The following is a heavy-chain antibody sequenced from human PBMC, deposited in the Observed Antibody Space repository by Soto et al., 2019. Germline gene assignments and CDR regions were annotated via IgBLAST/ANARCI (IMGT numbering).Heavy chain of an antibody. V-gene: IGHV3-48*01. CDR1: GFTFSSYS. D-gene: IGHD3-9*01. CDR3: ARVARYFDWLLYPPTGFDYYYYMDV. Sequence: GGSLRLSCAASGFTFSSYSMNWVRQAPGKGLEWVSYISSSSSTIYYADSVKGRFTISRDNAKNSLDLQMNSLRAEDTAVYYCARVARYFDWLLYPPTGFDYYYYMDVWGKGTTVTVSS. J-gene: IGHJ6*03. CDR2: ISSSSSTI.